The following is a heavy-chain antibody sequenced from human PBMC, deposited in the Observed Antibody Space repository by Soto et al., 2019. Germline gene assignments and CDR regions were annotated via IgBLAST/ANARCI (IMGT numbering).Heavy chain of an antibody. Sequence: RILSCEASGVNFSHYAMHWVRQSPGKGLEWLAIISLEGSNKYSAKPVEDRFTISRDNSKSTLYLQMNSLRPEDTAVYYCAKAGATTAAARFLDSWGQATTVTVAS. J-gene: IGHJ4*02. D-gene: IGHD6-25*01. CDR3: AKAGATTAAARFLDS. CDR1: GVNFSHYA. V-gene: IGHV3-30*18. CDR2: ISLEGSNK.